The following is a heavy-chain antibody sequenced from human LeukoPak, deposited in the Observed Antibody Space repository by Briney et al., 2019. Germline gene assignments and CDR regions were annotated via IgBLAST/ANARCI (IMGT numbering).Heavy chain of an antibody. J-gene: IGHJ4*02. CDR3: ARRQTYFDY. CDR2: IYTDGST. CDR1: GGSISPYF. Sequence: SETLSLTCTVSGGSISPYFWSWIRQPPGKGPEWIGYIYTDGSTKYNPSLKSRVTISLDTSKNQFSLKLSSVTVADTAVYYCARRQTYFDYWGQGTLVTVSS. V-gene: IGHV4-4*09.